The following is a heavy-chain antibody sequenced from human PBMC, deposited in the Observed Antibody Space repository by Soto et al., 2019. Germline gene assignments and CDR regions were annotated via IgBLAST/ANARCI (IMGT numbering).Heavy chain of an antibody. V-gene: IGHV5-51*01. Sequence: GESLKISCKGSGYSFISYWIGWVRQMPGKGLEWMGIIYGGDSETRYSPSFQGQVTLSADKSISTAYLQWSSLKASDTAMYYCARRAYGGNANFDYWGQGTLVTVSS. D-gene: IGHD4-17*01. CDR1: GYSFISYW. CDR3: ARRAYGGNANFDY. CDR2: IYGGDSET. J-gene: IGHJ4*02.